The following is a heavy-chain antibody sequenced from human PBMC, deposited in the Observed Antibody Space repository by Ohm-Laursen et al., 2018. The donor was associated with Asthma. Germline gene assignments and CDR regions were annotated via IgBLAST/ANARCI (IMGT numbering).Heavy chain of an antibody. CDR3: AYLPAYYYDSSGYPHDY. Sequence: SVKVSCKASGGTFSSYAISWVRQAPGQGLEWMGGIIPIFGTANYAQKFQGRVTITADESTSTAYMELSSLRSEDTAVYYCAYLPAYYYDSSGYPHDYWGQGTLVTVSS. CDR1: GGTFSSYA. D-gene: IGHD3-22*01. J-gene: IGHJ4*02. CDR2: IIPIFGTA. V-gene: IGHV1-69*13.